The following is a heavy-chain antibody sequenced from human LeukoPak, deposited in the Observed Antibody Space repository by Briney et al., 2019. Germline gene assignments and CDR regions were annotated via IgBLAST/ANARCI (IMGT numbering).Heavy chain of an antibody. V-gene: IGHV3-30-3*01. J-gene: IGHJ4*02. CDR2: ISYDGSNK. D-gene: IGHD4-11*01. Sequence: GGSLRLSCAASGFTFSSYAMHWVRQAPGKGLEWVAVISYDGSNKYYADSVKGRFTISRDNSKNTLYLQMNSLRAEVTAVYYCARALYSNPADYWGQGTLVTVSS. CDR3: ARALYSNPADY. CDR1: GFTFSSYA.